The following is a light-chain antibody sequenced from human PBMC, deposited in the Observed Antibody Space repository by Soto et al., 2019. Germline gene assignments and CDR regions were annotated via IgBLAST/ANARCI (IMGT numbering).Light chain of an antibody. CDR1: SSDVGGYNY. CDR3: CSYAGSYTFYV. V-gene: IGLV2-11*01. Sequence: QSALTQPHSVSGSPGQPVTISGTGTSSDVGGYNYVSWYQQHPGTAPKLMIYDVIMRPSGVPDRFSGSKSGNTASLTISGLQAEDEADYYCCSYAGSYTFYVFGTGTKVTVL. CDR2: DVI. J-gene: IGLJ1*01.